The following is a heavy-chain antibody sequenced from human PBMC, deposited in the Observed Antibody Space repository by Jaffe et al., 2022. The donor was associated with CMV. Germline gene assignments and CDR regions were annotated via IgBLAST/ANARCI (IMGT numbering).Heavy chain of an antibody. CDR3: GRGWAIDY. CDR2: TYYNSKWYS. D-gene: IGHD6-13*01. J-gene: IGHJ4*02. Sequence: QVQLQQSGPGLVNPSQTLSLTCAISGGSVSSNNDAWNWIRQSPSRGLEWLGRTYYNSKWYSDYAASVKSRITISADTSKNQFSLQLNSVTPDDTAVYYCGRGWAIDYWGQGTLVTVSS. V-gene: IGHV6-1*01. CDR1: GGSVSSNNDA.